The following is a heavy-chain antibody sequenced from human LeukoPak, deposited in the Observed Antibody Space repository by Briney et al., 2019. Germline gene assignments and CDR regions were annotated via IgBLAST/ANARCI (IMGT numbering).Heavy chain of an antibody. CDR2: IYSGGST. J-gene: IGHJ1*01. Sequence: GGSLRLSCAASGFAVSSNYMSWVGQAPGKGLEWVSSIYSGGSTYYAESVKGRFTISRDNSKNTQSLQMNSLRAEDTAVYYCAKDDDWGRYKHWGQGTLVTVSS. V-gene: IGHV3-53*01. CDR1: GFAVSSNY. CDR3: AKDDDWGRYKH. D-gene: IGHD3-16*01.